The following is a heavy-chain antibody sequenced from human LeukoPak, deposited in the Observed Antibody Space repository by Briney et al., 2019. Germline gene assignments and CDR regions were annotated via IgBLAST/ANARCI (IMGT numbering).Heavy chain of an antibody. Sequence: PSETLSLTCTVSGGSISSYYWSWIRQPAGKGLEWIGSIYYSGSTYYNPSLKSRVTISVDTSKNQFSLKLSSVTAADTAVHYCARQPVTLLWFGESKYYFDYWGQGTLVTVSS. J-gene: IGHJ4*02. CDR1: GGSISSYY. V-gene: IGHV4-59*05. CDR3: ARQPVTLLWFGESKYYFDY. D-gene: IGHD3-10*01. CDR2: IYYSGST.